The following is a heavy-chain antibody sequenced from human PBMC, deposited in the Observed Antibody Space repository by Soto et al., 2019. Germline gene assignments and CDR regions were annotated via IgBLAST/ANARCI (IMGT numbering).Heavy chain of an antibody. Sequence: PGGSLRLSCAASGFTFSYYYMSWLRQAPGKGLEYVSYIVSSSAYTNYADSVKGRFSISRDNAKNSLYLEMNSLRAEDTAVYYCARLRASSWDIGGYLDYWGQGTLVTVSS. V-gene: IGHV3-11*06. J-gene: IGHJ4*02. D-gene: IGHD6-13*01. CDR3: ARLRASSWDIGGYLDY. CDR2: IVSSSAYT. CDR1: GFTFSYYY.